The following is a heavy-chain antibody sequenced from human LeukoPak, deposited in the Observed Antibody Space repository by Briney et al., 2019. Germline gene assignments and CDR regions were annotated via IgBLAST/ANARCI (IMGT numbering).Heavy chain of an antibody. CDR2: INHSGST. J-gene: IGHJ4*02. V-gene: IGHV4-34*01. D-gene: IGHD4-17*01. CDR1: GGSFSGYY. CDR3: ARGYGDYVLDY. Sequence: SETLSLTCAVYGGSFSGYYWSWIRQPPGKGLEWIGEINHSGSTNYNPSLKSRVTISVDTPKNQFSLKLSSVTAADTAVYYCARGYGDYVLDYWGQGTLVTVSS.